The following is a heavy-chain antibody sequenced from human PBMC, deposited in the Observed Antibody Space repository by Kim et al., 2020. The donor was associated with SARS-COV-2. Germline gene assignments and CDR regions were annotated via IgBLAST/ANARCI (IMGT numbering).Heavy chain of an antibody. J-gene: IGHJ5*02. V-gene: IGHV3-23*01. CDR2: ISSSGGST. CDR1: GFIFRTFA. D-gene: IGHD4-17*01. CDR3: ARDWVTSGDEDLGGWFDP. Sequence: GGSLRLSCAASGFIFRTFALSWVRQAPGRGLEWVSSISSSGGSTYYADSVRGRFSISRDNSKNRLYLQMDSLRAQDTAVYYCARDWVTSGDEDLGGWFDP.